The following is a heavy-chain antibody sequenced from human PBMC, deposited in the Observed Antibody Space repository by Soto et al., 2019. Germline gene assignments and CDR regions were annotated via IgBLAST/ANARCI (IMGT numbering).Heavy chain of an antibody. CDR2: IYYSGST. J-gene: IGHJ4*02. V-gene: IGHV4-59*08. D-gene: IGHD6-13*01. CDR1: DGYISSYY. CDR3: ARRYSSSFDY. Sequence: PSETMSLTYTVSDGYISSYYWSWIRQHTGKGLEWIGYIYYSGSTNYNPSLKSRVTISVDTSKNQFSLKLSSVTAADTAVYYCARRYSSSFDYWGQGTLVTVSS.